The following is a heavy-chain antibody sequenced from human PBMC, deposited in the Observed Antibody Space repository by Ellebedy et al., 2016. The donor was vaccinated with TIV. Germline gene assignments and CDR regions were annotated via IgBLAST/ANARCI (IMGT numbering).Heavy chain of an antibody. D-gene: IGHD2-2*01. Sequence: GESLKISCAASGFTFADFAMPWVRQVPGKGLEWVSVITRDGTSTYYADSVKGRFTISRDNSKNSLYLQMNSLRSEDTAFYYCAKDQIGATSRAPFYGMDVWGPGTTVTVSS. CDR3: AKDQIGATSRAPFYGMDV. CDR1: GFTFADFA. V-gene: IGHV3-43*02. J-gene: IGHJ6*02. CDR2: ITRDGTST.